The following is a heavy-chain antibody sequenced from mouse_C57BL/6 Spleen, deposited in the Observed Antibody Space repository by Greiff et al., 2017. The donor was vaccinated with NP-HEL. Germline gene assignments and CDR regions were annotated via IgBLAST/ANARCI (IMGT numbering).Heavy chain of an antibody. Sequence: VQLQQSGAELARPGASVKLSCKASGYTFTSYGISWVKQRTGQGLEWIGEIYPRSGNTYYNEKFKGKATLTADKSSSTAYMELRSLTSEDSAVYFCARIYDGYDFAYWGQGTLVTVSA. CDR1: GYTFTSYG. D-gene: IGHD2-3*01. J-gene: IGHJ3*01. V-gene: IGHV1-81*01. CDR2: IYPRSGNT. CDR3: ARIYDGYDFAY.